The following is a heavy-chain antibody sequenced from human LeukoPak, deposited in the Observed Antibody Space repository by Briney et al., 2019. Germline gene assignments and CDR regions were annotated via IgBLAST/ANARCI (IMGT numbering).Heavy chain of an antibody. Sequence: ASVKVSCKASGYTFTSYGISWVRQAPGQGLEWMGWISAYNGNTNYAQKLQGRVTMTTDTSTSTAYMELRSLRSDDTAVCYCARDAKQLVRDNWFDPWGQGNLVTVSS. V-gene: IGHV1-18*01. CDR2: ISAYNGNT. D-gene: IGHD6-13*01. J-gene: IGHJ5*02. CDR3: ARDAKQLVRDNWFDP. CDR1: GYTFTSYG.